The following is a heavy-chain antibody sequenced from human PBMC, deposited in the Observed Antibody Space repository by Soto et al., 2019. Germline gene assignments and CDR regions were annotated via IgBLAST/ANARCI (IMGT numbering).Heavy chain of an antibody. V-gene: IGHV1-2*04. CDR2: INPNSGGT. CDR3: ARGAVDTARVTYYFDY. CDR1: GYTFTGYY. Sequence: ASVKVSCKASGYTFTGYYMHWVRQAPGQGLEWMGWINPNSGGTNYAQKFQGWVTMTRDTSISTAYMELSRLRSDDTAEYYCARGAVDTARVTYYFDYWGQGTLVTVSS. J-gene: IGHJ4*02. D-gene: IGHD5-18*01.